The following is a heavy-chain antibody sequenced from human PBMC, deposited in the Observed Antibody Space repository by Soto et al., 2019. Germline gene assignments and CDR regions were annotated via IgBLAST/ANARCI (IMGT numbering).Heavy chain of an antibody. Sequence: SETLSLTCAVSGGSMNSNYWSWIRQAPGKGLEWVGYIYFQGSTNYNPSLRSRVTILIDMSKNQFSLTVTSVTAADTAVYYCARGGGPFVKSSATHDSWGPGSLVT. CDR2: IYFQGST. D-gene: IGHD6-25*01. J-gene: IGHJ4*02. CDR3: ARGGGPFVKSSATHDS. V-gene: IGHV4-59*01. CDR1: GGSMNSNY.